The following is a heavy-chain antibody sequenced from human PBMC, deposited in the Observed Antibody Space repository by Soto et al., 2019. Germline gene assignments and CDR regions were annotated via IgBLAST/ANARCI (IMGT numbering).Heavy chain of an antibody. Sequence: ETLSLSCAASGFTFSSYWMSWVRQAPGKGLEWVANIKQDGSEKYYVDSVKGRFTISRDNAKNSLYLQMNSLRAEDTAVYYCARDPYDILTGNYYYYGMDVWGQGTTVTVSS. D-gene: IGHD3-9*01. CDR1: GFTFSSYW. J-gene: IGHJ6*02. CDR2: IKQDGSEK. CDR3: ARDPYDILTGNYYYYGMDV. V-gene: IGHV3-7*03.